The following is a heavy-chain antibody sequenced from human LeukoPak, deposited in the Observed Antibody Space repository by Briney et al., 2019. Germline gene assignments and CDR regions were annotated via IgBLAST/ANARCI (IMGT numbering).Heavy chain of an antibody. V-gene: IGHV3-30*18. D-gene: IGHD2-2*01. CDR1: GFTFSSYG. CDR2: ISYDGSNK. J-gene: IGHJ4*02. CDR3: AKVGGYCSSTSCAFFDY. Sequence: GRSLRLSCAASGFTFSSYGIHWVRQGPGKGLGRVAVISYDGSNKYYADSVKGRFTISRDNSKNTLYLQMNSLRAEDTAVYYCAKVGGYCSSTSCAFFDYWGQGTLVTVSS.